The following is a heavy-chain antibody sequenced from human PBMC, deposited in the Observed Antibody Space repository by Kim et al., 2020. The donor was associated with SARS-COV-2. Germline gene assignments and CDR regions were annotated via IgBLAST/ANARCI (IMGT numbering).Heavy chain of an antibody. V-gene: IGHV1-3*01. CDR3: ARDDVEAAGSYMDV. D-gene: IGHD6-13*01. J-gene: IGHJ6*03. Sequence: YSQNVQGRVTMTDNTSASTVYMELSSLRSEDTGVYYCARDDVEAAGSYMDVWGTGTTVTVSS.